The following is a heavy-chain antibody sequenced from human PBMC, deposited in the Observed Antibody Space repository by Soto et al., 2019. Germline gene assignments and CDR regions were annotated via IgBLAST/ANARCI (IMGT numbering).Heavy chain of an antibody. CDR3: ARDVVTSNYGGGGMDV. CDR2: TFYRSQWYN. V-gene: IGHV6-1*01. D-gene: IGHD2-15*01. Sequence: PSQTLSLTCAISGDSVSSNSATWNWLRQSPSRGLEWLGRTFYRSQWYNDYAISVNGRITISPDTSKNQFSLQVNSVTPEDTAVYYCARDVVTSNYGGGGMDVWGQGTTVTVSS. J-gene: IGHJ6*02. CDR1: GDSVSSNSAT.